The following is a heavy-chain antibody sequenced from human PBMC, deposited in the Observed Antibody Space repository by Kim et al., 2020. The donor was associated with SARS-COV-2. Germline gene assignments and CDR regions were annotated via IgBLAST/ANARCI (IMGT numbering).Heavy chain of an antibody. CDR2: IYYSGST. CDR3: ASAGQNSFGH. Sequence: SETLSLTCTVSGGSVSSCYWCWIRQPPRKGLEWVWYIYYSGSTNTNPNLTSRGTISVYTSKNQFSLSLSSVTAADTAVDYCASAGQNSFGHWVQGTLVSV. D-gene: IGHD3-10*01. V-gene: IGHV4-59*02. CDR1: GGSVSSCY. J-gene: IGHJ4*02.